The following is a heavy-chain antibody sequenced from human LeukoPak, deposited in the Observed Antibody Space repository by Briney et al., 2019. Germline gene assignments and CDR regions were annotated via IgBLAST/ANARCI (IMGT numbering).Heavy chain of an antibody. CDR2: ISSSSSAI. CDR3: ARIKAGYYDQGTGCFFKY. J-gene: IGHJ4*02. V-gene: IGHV3-48*01. D-gene: IGHD3-3*01. Sequence: GGSLRLSCAASGFAFSTYTMNWVRQAPGKGLEWISHISSSSSAIYYADSVKGRFTISRGNAKDSLYLQMNSLRVEDTAVYYCARIKAGYYDQGTGCFFKYWGQGTLVTVSS. CDR1: GFAFSTYT.